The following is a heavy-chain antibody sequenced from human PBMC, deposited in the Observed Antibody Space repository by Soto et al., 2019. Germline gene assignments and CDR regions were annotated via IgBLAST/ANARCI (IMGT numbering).Heavy chain of an antibody. V-gene: IGHV3-33*01. CDR3: ARGIVRGVIYYGMDV. CDR1: GFSFSSYG. D-gene: IGHD3-10*02. Sequence: GGSLRLSCEASGFSFSSYGMHWVRQAPGRGLEGVALIWYDGSSEDYADSVKGRFVISRDNSKNTLYLQMNSLRAEDSAVYYCARGIVRGVIYYGMDVWGLGTTVTVSS. J-gene: IGHJ6*02. CDR2: IWYDGSSE.